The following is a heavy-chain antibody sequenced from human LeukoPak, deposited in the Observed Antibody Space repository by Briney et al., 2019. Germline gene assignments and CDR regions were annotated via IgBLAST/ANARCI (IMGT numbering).Heavy chain of an antibody. J-gene: IGHJ5*02. CDR1: GYTFTGYY. CDR2: INPNSGGT. CDR3: ARDLRCSGGSCYGWFDP. V-gene: IGHV1-2*02. D-gene: IGHD2-15*01. Sequence: ASVKVSCKASGYTFTGYYMHWVRQAPGQGLEWMGWINPNSGGTNYAQKFQGRVTMTRDTSISTAYMELSRLRSDDTAVYYCARDLRCSGGSCYGWFDPWGQGALVTVSS.